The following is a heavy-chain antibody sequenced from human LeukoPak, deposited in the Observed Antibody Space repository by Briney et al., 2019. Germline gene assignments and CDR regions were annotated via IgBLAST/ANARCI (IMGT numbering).Heavy chain of an antibody. CDR1: GGSISIYY. D-gene: IGHD6-19*01. CDR3: ARGQWLVPFDY. Sequence: PSEPLSLTCTVSGGSISIYYWSWIRQPAGKGLERLGRIYTSGSTNYHPSLESRATISVDTSKTQFSLTLSSVTAAATAVYYCARGQWLVPFDYWGQGTLVTVSS. V-gene: IGHV4-4*07. CDR2: IYTSGST. J-gene: IGHJ4*02.